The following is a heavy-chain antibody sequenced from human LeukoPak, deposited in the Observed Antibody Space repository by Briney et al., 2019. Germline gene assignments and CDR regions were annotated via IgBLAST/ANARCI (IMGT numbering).Heavy chain of an antibody. J-gene: IGHJ4*02. Sequence: PGEPLQISRQGSGSTFTSYWIGWVRQLPGKGLEWMAIIYPGDSDTRYSPSFQGQVTISADKPISTAYLQWSSLKASNTAMYYCARRDCSSISCYVFDYWGQGTLVTVSS. CDR1: GSTFTSYW. CDR3: ARRDCSSISCYVFDY. D-gene: IGHD2-2*01. V-gene: IGHV5-51*01. CDR2: IYPGDSDT.